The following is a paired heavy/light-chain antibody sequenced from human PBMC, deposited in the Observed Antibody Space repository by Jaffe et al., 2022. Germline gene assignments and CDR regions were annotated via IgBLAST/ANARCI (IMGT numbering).Light chain of an antibody. CDR1: QSVSSSY. CDR3: QQYGSSSSLT. Sequence: EIVLTQSPGTLSLSPGERATLSCRASQSVSSSYLAWYQQKPGQAPRLLIYGASSRATGIPDRFSGSGSGTDFTLTISRLEPEDFAVYYCQQYGSSSSLTFGGGTKVEIK. J-gene: IGKJ4*01. V-gene: IGKV3-20*01. CDR2: GAS.
Heavy chain of an antibody. J-gene: IGHJ6*03. V-gene: IGHV4-61*02. CDR2: IYTSGST. Sequence: QVQLQESGPGLVKPSQTLSLTCTVSGGSISSGSYYWSWIRQPAGKGLEWIGRIYTSGSTNYNPSLKSRVTISVDTSKNQFSLKLSSVTAADTAVYYCAREAPLAYCGGDCYSPYYYYYMDVWGKGTTVTVSS. CDR1: GGSISSGSYY. D-gene: IGHD2-21*02. CDR3: AREAPLAYCGGDCYSPYYYYYMDV.